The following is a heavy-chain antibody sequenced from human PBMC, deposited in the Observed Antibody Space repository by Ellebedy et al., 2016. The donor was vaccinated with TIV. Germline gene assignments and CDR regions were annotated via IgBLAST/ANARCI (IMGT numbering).Heavy chain of an antibody. D-gene: IGHD2-15*01. CDR3: ARDRHCVGGRCYSV. CDR2: IYSGGDR. J-gene: IGHJ4*02. V-gene: IGHV3-53*01. Sequence: GESLKISCAASGFTVNSNYMRWFRQAPGKGLEWVSLIYSGGDRYYADSVKGRFTISRDNSNNTVYLQMNSRRVEDTAVYYCARDRHCVGGRCYSVWGQGTLVTVSS. CDR1: GFTVNSNY.